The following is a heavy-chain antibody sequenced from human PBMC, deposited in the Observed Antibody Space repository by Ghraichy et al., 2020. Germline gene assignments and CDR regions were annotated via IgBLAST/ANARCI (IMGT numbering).Heavy chain of an antibody. CDR1: GFTFSSYA. D-gene: IGHD6-13*01. CDR3: AKDRREYSSSWYFDP. J-gene: IGHJ5*02. V-gene: IGHV3-23*01. CDR2: FSGSGSST. Sequence: LSLTCAASGFTFSSYAMSWVRQAPGKGLEWVSAFSGSGSSTYYADSVKGRFTISRDNSKNTLYLQMNSLRAEDTAVYYCAKDRREYSSSWYFDPWGQGTLVTVSS.